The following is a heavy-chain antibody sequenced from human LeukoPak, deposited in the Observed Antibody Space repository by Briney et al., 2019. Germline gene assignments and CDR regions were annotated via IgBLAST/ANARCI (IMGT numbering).Heavy chain of an antibody. CDR2: IYYSGSS. J-gene: IGHJ5*02. CDR1: GGSISSGDYY. Sequence: SQTLSLTCTVSGGSISSGDYYWSWIRQPPGKGLEWIGYIYYSGSSYYNPSLKSRVTISVDTSKNQFSLKLSSVTAADTAVYYCARAAVDIVRFDPWGQGTLVTVSS. V-gene: IGHV4-30-4*01. D-gene: IGHD5-12*01. CDR3: ARAAVDIVRFDP.